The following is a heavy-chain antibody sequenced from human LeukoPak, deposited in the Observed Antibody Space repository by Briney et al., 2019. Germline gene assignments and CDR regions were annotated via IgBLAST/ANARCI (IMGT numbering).Heavy chain of an antibody. CDR3: AMPGDWVSRYNWFDP. D-gene: IGHD3/OR15-3a*01. V-gene: IGHV1-18*01. Sequence: ASVKVSCKASGYTFTSYGISWVRQAPGQGLEWMGWISAYNGNTNYAQKLQGRVTMTTDTSTSAAYMELRSLRSDDTAVYYCAMPGDWVSRYNWFDPWGQGTLVTVSS. CDR1: GYTFTSYG. CDR2: ISAYNGNT. J-gene: IGHJ5*02.